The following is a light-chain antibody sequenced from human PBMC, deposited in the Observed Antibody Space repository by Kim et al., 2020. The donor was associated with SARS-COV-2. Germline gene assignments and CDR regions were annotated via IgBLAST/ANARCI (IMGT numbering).Light chain of an antibody. V-gene: IGLV4-69*01. CDR1: SGHSNYA. Sequence: QPVLTQSPSASASLGASVKLTCTLSSGHSNYAIAWHQQQSEKGPRYLMKLYSDGSHIKGDGIPDRFSGSSSGAERYLTISSLQSEDEADYYCQTWGTGFQVFGGGTQLTVL. CDR2: LYSDGSH. J-gene: IGLJ3*02. CDR3: QTWGTGFQV.